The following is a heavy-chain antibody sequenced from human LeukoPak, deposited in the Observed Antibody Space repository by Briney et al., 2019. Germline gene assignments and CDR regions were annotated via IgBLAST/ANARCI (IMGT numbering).Heavy chain of an antibody. CDR1: GFTFSSYG. J-gene: IGHJ5*02. V-gene: IGHV3-33*01. CDR3: ARDLIAGATGWFDP. Sequence: GRSLRLSCAASGFTFSSYGMPWVRQALGKGLEWVAVIWYDGSNKYYADSVKGRFTISRDNSKNTLYLQMNSLRAEDTAVYYCARDLIAGATGWFDPWGQRTLVTVSS. CDR2: IWYDGSNK. D-gene: IGHD1-26*01.